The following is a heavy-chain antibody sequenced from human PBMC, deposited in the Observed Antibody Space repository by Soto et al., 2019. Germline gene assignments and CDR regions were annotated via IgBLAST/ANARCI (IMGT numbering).Heavy chain of an antibody. CDR3: ARDRYYHGMDV. V-gene: IGHV3-53*01. Sequence: WGSLRHSRAECGFAVRSDHIILVRQAPGKGLEWVSVVYSGGSTYYADSVKGRFTISRDNSKNTLYLQMNSLRAEDTAVYYCARDRYYHGMDVWGQGTTVTAP. CDR2: VYSGGST. J-gene: IGHJ6*02. CDR1: GFAVRSDH.